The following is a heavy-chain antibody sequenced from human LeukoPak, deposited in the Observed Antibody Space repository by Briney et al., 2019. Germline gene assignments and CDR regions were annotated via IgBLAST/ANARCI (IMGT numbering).Heavy chain of an antibody. CDR1: GGSFSGYY. D-gene: IGHD2-15*01. CDR2: INHSGST. CDR3: ARGAYCSGGSCYMVNWFDP. V-gene: IGHV4-34*01. J-gene: IGHJ5*02. Sequence: KSSETLSLTCAVYGGSFSGYYWSWIRQPPGKGLEWIGEINHSGSTNYNPSLKSRVTISVDTSKNQFSLRLSSVTAADTAVYYCARGAYCSGGSCYMVNWFDPWGQGTLVTVSS.